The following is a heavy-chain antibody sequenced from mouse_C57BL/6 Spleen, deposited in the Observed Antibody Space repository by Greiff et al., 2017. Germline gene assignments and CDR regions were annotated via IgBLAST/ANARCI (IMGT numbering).Heavy chain of an antibody. CDR2: IDPSDSYT. Sequence: QVQLQQSGAELVRPGTSVKLSCKASGYTFTSYWMHWVKQRPGQGLEWIGVIDPSDSYTNYNQKFKGKATLTVDTSSSTAYMQLSSLTSEDSAVYYCARDSSGSTGAYFDYWGQGTTLTVSS. J-gene: IGHJ2*01. V-gene: IGHV1-59*01. CDR3: ARDSSGSTGAYFDY. CDR1: GYTFTSYW. D-gene: IGHD3-2*02.